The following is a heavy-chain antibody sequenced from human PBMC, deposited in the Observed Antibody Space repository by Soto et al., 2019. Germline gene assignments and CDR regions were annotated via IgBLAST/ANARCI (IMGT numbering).Heavy chain of an antibody. CDR1: GFTFDEYA. J-gene: IGHJ4*02. Sequence: EVQLVESGGGVVRPGGSLRLSCAASGFTFDEYALTWVRQAPGKGLEWVAGINWNGGSKGYADSVKGRFTISRDNAKSSLYLQMNNLRAEDTAFYFCARATQSYYGTSGDYSYVHWGQGAQVTVSS. CDR3: ARATQSYYGTSGDYSYVH. CDR2: INWNGGSK. D-gene: IGHD3-22*01. V-gene: IGHV3-20*04.